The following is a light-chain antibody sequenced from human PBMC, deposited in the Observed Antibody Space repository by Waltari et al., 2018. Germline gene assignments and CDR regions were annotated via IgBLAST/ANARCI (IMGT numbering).Light chain of an antibody. CDR3: SSYRSTISVV. V-gene: IGLV2-14*03. Sequence: QSALTQPASVSGSPGQSITISCTGTRSDIGDYNYVSWYQQHPGKAPKLIIFDVTNQPSGVSDRFSGSKSGNTASLTISALQAEDEGDYYCSSYRSTISVVFGGGTKVTVL. CDR2: DVT. J-gene: IGLJ2*01. CDR1: RSDIGDYNY.